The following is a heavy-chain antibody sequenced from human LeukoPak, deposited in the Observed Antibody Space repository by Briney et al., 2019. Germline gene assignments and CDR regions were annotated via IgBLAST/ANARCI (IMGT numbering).Heavy chain of an antibody. CDR2: ISSSGSYI. CDR1: GFTFRDYG. V-gene: IGHV3-21*01. CDR3: ARDDGYSYGSAYCHYGMDV. J-gene: IGHJ6*02. Sequence: GGSLRLSCSASGFTFRDYGMNWVRQAPGKGLEWVSSISSSGSYIYYADSMKGRFTISRDNAKNSLYLQMNSLRAEDTAVYYCARDDGYSYGSAYCHYGMDVWGQGTTVTVSS. D-gene: IGHD5-18*01.